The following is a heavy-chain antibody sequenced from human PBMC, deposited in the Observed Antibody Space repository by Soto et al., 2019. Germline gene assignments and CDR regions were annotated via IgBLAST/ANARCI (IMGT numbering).Heavy chain of an antibody. Sequence: SETLSLTCNVFGGSISSGNYYWSWIRQPPGKGLEWIAYKHISGGTYYNPSLRSRVTTSIDTSKNQFSLHLTSMTAADTAVYYCARIGTTLDIVTNNWFDPWGQGILVTVSS. J-gene: IGHJ5*02. CDR1: GGSISSGNYY. CDR3: ARIGTTLDIVTNNWFDP. V-gene: IGHV4-30-4*01. CDR2: KHISGGT. D-gene: IGHD1-1*01.